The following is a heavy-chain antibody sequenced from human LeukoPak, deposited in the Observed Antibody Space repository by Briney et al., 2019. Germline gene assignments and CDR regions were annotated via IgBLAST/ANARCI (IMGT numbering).Heavy chain of an antibody. V-gene: IGHV6-1*01. J-gene: IGHJ4*02. CDR3: ARDVQRVIAY. D-gene: IGHD2-8*01. CDR2: TYYRYKRYN. Sequence: SHTLSLPCAISGDSVSRHSAAWKWIRQSPSRGLEWLGRTYYRYKRYNDYAVSVKSRITINPDSSKNQISLQLDSVTPEDTAVYYCARDVQRVIAYWGQGTLVTVSS. CDR1: GDSVSRHSAA.